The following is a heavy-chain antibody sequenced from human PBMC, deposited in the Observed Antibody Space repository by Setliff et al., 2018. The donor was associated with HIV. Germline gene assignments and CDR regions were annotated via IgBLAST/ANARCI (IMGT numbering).Heavy chain of an antibody. CDR3: ARHDFWSGYHNWFDP. V-gene: IGHV4-4*09. CDR2: IYTSGST. Sequence: SETLSLTCTVSGGSISSYYWSWIRQPPGKGLEWIGYIYTSGSTNYNPSLKSRVTISVDTSKNQFSLKLSSVTAADTAVYYCARHDFWSGYHNWFDPWGQGTLVTVSS. CDR1: GGSISSYY. D-gene: IGHD3-3*01. J-gene: IGHJ5*02.